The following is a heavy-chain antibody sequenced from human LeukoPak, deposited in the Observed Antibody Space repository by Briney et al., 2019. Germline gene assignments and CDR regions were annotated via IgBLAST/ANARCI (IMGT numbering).Heavy chain of an antibody. CDR3: ARDLFGPNYIADIVVPQTIYYMDV. CDR2: TYYRSKWYN. J-gene: IGHJ6*03. D-gene: IGHD2-2*01. V-gene: IGHV6-1*01. Sequence: SQTLSLTCAISGDSVSSNSAAWNWIRQSPSRGLEWLGRTYYRSKWYNDYAVSVKSRITINPDTSKNQFSLQLNSVTPEDTAVYYCARDLFGPNYIADIVVPQTIYYMDVWGKGTTVTVSS. CDR1: GDSVSSNSAA.